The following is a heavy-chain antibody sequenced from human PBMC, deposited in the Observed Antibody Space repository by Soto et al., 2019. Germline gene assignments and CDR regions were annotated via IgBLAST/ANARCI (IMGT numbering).Heavy chain of an antibody. CDR2: IIPILGTA. CDR1: GGTFSSFA. CDR3: ARNDILNGYSGRSWFDP. Sequence: ASVKVSCKASGGTFSSFAISWVRQAPGQGLEWMGGIIPILGTAKYAQKFQGRVTITADESTTTAFMELRSLRSEDTAVYYCARNDILNGYSGRSWFDPWGQGTLVTVSS. J-gene: IGHJ5*02. D-gene: IGHD3-9*01. V-gene: IGHV1-69*13.